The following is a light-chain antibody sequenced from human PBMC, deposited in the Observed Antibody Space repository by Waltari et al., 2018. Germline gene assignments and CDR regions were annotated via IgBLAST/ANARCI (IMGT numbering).Light chain of an antibody. Sequence: DIQMTQSPSSLSASVGASVTITCRASQSINTYLNWYQQKPGKAPELLIYAASSLQSGVPSAFSGSGSGTDFTLTISSLQPEDFATYFCQQGHSPPFTFGPGTKVVIK. CDR2: AAS. CDR1: QSINTY. CDR3: QQGHSPPFT. J-gene: IGKJ3*01. V-gene: IGKV1-39*01.